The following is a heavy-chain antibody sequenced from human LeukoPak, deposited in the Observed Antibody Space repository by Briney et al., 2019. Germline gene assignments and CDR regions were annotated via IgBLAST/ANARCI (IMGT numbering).Heavy chain of an antibody. Sequence: SETLSLTCTVSGGSINSGGYHWSWIRQHPGKGLEWIGYISHSGSSYYNPSLKSRVTISLGTSNNQFSLQLSSLTAADTALYYCARDSHYDSSGYYLDSWGPGTLVTVSS. V-gene: IGHV4-31*03. CDR1: GGSINSGGYH. J-gene: IGHJ4*02. CDR3: ARDSHYDSSGYYLDS. CDR2: ISHSGSS. D-gene: IGHD3-22*01.